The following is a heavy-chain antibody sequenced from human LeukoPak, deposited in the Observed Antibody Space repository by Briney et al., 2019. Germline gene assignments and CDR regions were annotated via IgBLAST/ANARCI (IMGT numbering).Heavy chain of an antibody. V-gene: IGHV1-2*02. CDR3: ARPWWSLAGWAFDI. J-gene: IGHJ3*02. CDR2: INPNSGGT. CDR1: GYTFTGYY. D-gene: IGHD2-21*02. Sequence: ASVKVSCKASGYTFTGYYMHWVRQAPGQGLEWMGWINPNSGGTNYAQKFQGRVTMTRDTSISTAYMELSRLRSDDTAVYYCARPWWSLAGWAFDIWGQGTMVTVSS.